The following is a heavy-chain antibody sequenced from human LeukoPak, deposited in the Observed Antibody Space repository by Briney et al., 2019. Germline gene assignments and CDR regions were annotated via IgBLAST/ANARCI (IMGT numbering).Heavy chain of an antibody. CDR3: ARDRKGSGSYPYYYYYGMDV. D-gene: IGHD3-10*01. Sequence: SETLSLTCAVYGGSFSGYYWSWMGQPPGKGGEGIGEINNSGSTNYNPSLTSRVTISVDTSKHQFSLQLRSVTAADTALYYCARDRKGSGSYPYYYYYGMDVWGKGTTGTVS. J-gene: IGHJ6*04. CDR2: INNSGST. V-gene: IGHV4-34*01. CDR1: GGSFSGYY.